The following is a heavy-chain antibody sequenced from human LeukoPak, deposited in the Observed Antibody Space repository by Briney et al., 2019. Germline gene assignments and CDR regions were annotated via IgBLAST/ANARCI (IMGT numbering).Heavy chain of an antibody. CDR3: ARDGEYGTGGYYRGCFDY. J-gene: IGHJ4*02. CDR1: GYSFTAFY. V-gene: IGHV1-2*02. D-gene: IGHD3-10*01. CDR2: IHSRSGDT. Sequence: GASVKVSCKASGYSFTAFYIHWVRQAPGQGLEWMGWIHSRSGDTNYAYKFQGRVTMTRDTSISTAYMDLGSLGSDDTAVYYCARDGEYGTGGYYRGCFDYWGQGILVTVSS.